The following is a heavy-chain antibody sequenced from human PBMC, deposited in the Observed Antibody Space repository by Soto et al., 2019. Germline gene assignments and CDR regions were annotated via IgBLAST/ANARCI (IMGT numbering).Heavy chain of an antibody. D-gene: IGHD5-12*01. CDR3: AKDQGYSGYVMNGLFDY. J-gene: IGHJ4*02. V-gene: IGHV3-23*01. CDR1: VCTLSSYA. Sequence: PGGSLRLSCAASVCTLSSYAMSWVRQAPGKGLEWVSAISGSGGSTYYADSVKGRFTISRDNSKNTLYREMNSLRAEDTAVYYCAKDQGYSGYVMNGLFDYWGQGTLVTVSS. CDR2: ISGSGGST.